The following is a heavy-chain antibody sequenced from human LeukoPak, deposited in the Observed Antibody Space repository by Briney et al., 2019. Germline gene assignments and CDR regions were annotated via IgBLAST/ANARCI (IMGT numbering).Heavy chain of an antibody. CDR1: GFTFDDYA. CDR2: ISWNSGSI. D-gene: IGHD6-19*01. J-gene: IGHJ4*02. Sequence: PGRSLRHSCAASGFTFDDYAMHWVRQAPGKGLEWVSGISWNSGSIGYADSVKGRFTISRDNAKNSLYLQMNSLRAEDTALYYCAKGLIAVAGGGGFDYWGQGTLVTVSS. V-gene: IGHV3-9*01. CDR3: AKGLIAVAGGGGFDY.